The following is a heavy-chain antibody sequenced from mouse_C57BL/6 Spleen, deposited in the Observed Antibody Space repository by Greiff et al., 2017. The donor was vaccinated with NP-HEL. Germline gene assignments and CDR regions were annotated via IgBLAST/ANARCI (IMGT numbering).Heavy chain of an antibody. CDR1: GFTFSSYA. D-gene: IGHD1-1*01. CDR2: ISDGGSYT. J-gene: IGHJ1*03. V-gene: IGHV5-4*03. CDR3: ARRGTTGNWYFDV. Sequence: EVQRVESGGGLVKPGGSLKLSCAASGFTFSSYAMSWVRQTPEKRLEWVATISDGGSYTYYPDNVKGRFTISRDNAKNNLYLQMSHLKSEDTAMYYCARRGTTGNWYFDVWGTGTTVTVSS.